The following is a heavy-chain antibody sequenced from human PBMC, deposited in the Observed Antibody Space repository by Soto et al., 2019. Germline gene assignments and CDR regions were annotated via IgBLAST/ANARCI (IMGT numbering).Heavy chain of an antibody. V-gene: IGHV1-69*06. J-gene: IGHJ4*02. CDR3: AGGPDYYGSGSPNYFDY. Sequence: SVKVSCKASGGTFSSYAISWVRQAPGQGLEWMGGIIPIFGTANYAQKFQGRVTITADKSTSTAYMELSSLRSEDTAVYYCAGGPDYYGSGSPNYFDYWGQGTLVTVYS. D-gene: IGHD3-10*01. CDR1: GGTFSSYA. CDR2: IIPIFGTA.